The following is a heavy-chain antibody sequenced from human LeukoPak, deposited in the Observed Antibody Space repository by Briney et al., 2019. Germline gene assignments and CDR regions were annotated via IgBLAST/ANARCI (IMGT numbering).Heavy chain of an antibody. CDR1: GFAFSDHY. CDR3: ARNPPPDDSSGYLDY. CDR2: ISPSSGFT. Sequence: PGGSLILSCAASGFAFSDHYMTWIRRAPGKGLEWVSYISPSSGFTNHADSVRGRFTISRDNAKNSLHLQMNSLRAEDTAVYYCARNPPPDDSSGYLDYWGQGALVTVSS. V-gene: IGHV3-11*06. J-gene: IGHJ4*02. D-gene: IGHD3-22*01.